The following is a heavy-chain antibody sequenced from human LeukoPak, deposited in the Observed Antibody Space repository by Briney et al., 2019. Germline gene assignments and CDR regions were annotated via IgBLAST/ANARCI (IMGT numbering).Heavy chain of an antibody. V-gene: IGHV5-51*01. CDR2: IYPGDSDT. CDR3: ARGRGGEIPGYSSSWYFEY. D-gene: IGHD6-13*01. CDR1: GYSFTSYW. Sequence: GESLKISCKGSGYSFTSYWIGWVRQMPGKGLEWMGIIYPGDSDTRYSPSFQGQVTISADNSISTAYLQWSSPKASEPAMYYCARGRGGEIPGYSSSWYFEYWGQGTLVTVSS. J-gene: IGHJ4*02.